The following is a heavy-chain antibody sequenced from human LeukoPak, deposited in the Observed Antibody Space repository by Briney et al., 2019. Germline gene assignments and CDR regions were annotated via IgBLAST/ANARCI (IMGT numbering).Heavy chain of an antibody. CDR1: GGSFSGYY. Sequence: SETLSLTCAVYGGSFSGYYWSWIRQPPEKGLEWIGEINHSGSTNYNPSLKSRVTISVDTSKNQFSLKLSSVTAADTAVYYCARNFPLGYCSSTSCYSPSAPRHWGQGTLVTVSS. CDR3: ARNFPLGYCSSTSCYSPSAPRH. D-gene: IGHD2-2*02. CDR2: INHSGST. J-gene: IGHJ4*02. V-gene: IGHV4-34*01.